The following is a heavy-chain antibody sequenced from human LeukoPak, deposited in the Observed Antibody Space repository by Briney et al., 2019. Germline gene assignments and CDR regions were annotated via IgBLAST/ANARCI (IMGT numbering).Heavy chain of an antibody. CDR3: ARVRTGYTYDFRGYYYMDV. D-gene: IGHD5-18*01. Sequence: ASVKVSCKASRYIFITYYMHGLRQAPGQEPEGVGIINPRGGSTDYAQKFQGRVTMNSDTSTSTVYMELKSLRSEDTAVYYCARVRTGYTYDFRGYYYMDVWGKGTTVTVSS. CDR1: RYIFITYY. J-gene: IGHJ6*03. V-gene: IGHV1-46*01. CDR2: INPRGGST.